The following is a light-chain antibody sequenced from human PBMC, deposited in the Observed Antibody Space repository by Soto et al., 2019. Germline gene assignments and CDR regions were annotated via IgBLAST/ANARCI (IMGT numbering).Light chain of an antibody. V-gene: IGLV2-11*01. Sequence: QSVLTQPRSVSGSPGQSVTMSCTGTSSDVGGYNYVSWYQQNPGKAPKLMIHDVTKRPSGVPDRFSGSKSGNTASLTISGLQAEDEADYYCCSYAGNYTYVFGPGTKLTVL. CDR2: DVT. CDR3: CSYAGNYTYV. CDR1: SSDVGGYNY. J-gene: IGLJ1*01.